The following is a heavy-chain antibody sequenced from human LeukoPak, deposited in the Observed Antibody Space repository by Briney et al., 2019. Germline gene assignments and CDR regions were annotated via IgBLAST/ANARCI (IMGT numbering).Heavy chain of an antibody. D-gene: IGHD6-13*01. CDR1: GFTFSSYA. CDR3: AKRFRPQLVFYVGY. V-gene: IGHV3-23*01. CDR2: ISGSGGST. Sequence: GGSLRLSCAASGFTFSSYAMSWVRQAPGKGLEWVSAISGSGGSTYYADSVKGRFTISRDNSKNTLYLQMNSLRAEDTAVYYCAKRFRPQLVFYVGYWGQGTLVTVSS. J-gene: IGHJ4*02.